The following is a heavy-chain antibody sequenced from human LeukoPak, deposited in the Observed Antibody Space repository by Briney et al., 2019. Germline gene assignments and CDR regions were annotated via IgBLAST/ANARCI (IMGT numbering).Heavy chain of an antibody. J-gene: IGHJ4*02. V-gene: IGHV3-9*01. Sequence: GGSLRLSCAASGFTFDDYAMHWVRQAPGKGLEWVSGINWNSGSIGYADSVKGRFTISRDNAKNSLYLQMDSLRADDTAVYYCARMRYSDYWGQGTLVTVSS. D-gene: IGHD1-1*01. CDR3: ARMRYSDY. CDR1: GFTFDDYA. CDR2: INWNSGSI.